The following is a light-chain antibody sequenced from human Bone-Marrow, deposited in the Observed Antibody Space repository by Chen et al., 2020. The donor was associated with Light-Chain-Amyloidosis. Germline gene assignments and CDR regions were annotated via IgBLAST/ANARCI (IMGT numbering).Light chain of an antibody. CDR3: QQYGSSPFT. CDR1: QSVSSSS. Sequence: DIVLTQSPGTMYLSPGESATLSCRASQSVSSSSLAWYQQKPGQAPRLLVHGASSRATGVPDRFSGSGSGTDFTLTISRLEPEDFAMYYCQQYGSSPFTFGPGTKVDIK. V-gene: IGKV3-20*01. CDR2: GAS. J-gene: IGKJ3*01.